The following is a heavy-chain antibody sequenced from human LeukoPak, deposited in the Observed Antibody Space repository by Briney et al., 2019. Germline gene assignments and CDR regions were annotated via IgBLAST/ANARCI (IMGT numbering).Heavy chain of an antibody. V-gene: IGHV1-3*01. CDR3: ARDLYGDYFDY. CDR1: GYTFSRYG. Sequence: ASVTVSCKASGYTFSRYGMHRVRQAPGQRLEWMGWINAGNENTKYSQKFQGRVSITRDTSASTAYMELSSLTSEDTAVYYCARDLYGDYFDYWGQGTLVTVSS. J-gene: IGHJ4*02. D-gene: IGHD3-16*01. CDR2: INAGNENT.